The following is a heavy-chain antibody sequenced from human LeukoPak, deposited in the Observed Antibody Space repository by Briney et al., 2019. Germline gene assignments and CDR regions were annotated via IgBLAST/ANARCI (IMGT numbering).Heavy chain of an antibody. CDR2: IYTSGST. V-gene: IGHV4-4*07. J-gene: IGHJ4*02. CDR1: GGSISTYY. Sequence: SGTLSLTCTASGGSISTYYWNWIRQPAGKGLERIGRIYTSGSTNYNPSLKSRVTMSVDTSKNQFSLKLSSVTAADTAVYYCARGKVVAGTPGQNSWDNWGQGILVTVSS. CDR3: ARGKVVAGTPGQNSWDN. D-gene: IGHD6-19*01.